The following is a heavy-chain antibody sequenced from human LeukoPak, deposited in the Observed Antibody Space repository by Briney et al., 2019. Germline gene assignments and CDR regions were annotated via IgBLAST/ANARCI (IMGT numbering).Heavy chain of an antibody. V-gene: IGHV3-23*01. D-gene: IGHD4-23*01. CDR3: AKDPNGDYVGAFDF. CDR1: GFTFSTYA. CDR2: ITATTRST. Sequence: PGGSLRLPCAASGFTFSTYAMSWVRQAPGKGLEWVSAITATTRSTSYADSVKGRFTISRDNSKRTLYLQMNSLRAEDTAMYYCAKDPNGDYVGAFDFWGQGTLVTVSS. J-gene: IGHJ3*01.